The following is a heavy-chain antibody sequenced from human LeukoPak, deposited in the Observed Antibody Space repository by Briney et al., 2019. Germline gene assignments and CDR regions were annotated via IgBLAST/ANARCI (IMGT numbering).Heavy chain of an antibody. Sequence: GESLRLSCAASGFTFSSYAMSWVRQAPGKGLEWVSAISGSGGSTYYADSVKGRFTISRDNSKNTLYLQMNSLRAEDTAVYYCAKDLYYDILTGRDYWGQGTLVTVSS. D-gene: IGHD3-9*01. CDR2: ISGSGGST. CDR1: GFTFSSYA. V-gene: IGHV3-23*01. CDR3: AKDLYYDILTGRDY. J-gene: IGHJ4*02.